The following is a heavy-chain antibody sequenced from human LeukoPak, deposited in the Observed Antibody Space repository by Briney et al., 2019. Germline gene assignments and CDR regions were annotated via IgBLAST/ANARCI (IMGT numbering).Heavy chain of an antibody. CDR2: IMKDGNEK. CDR3: ARGHLDP. J-gene: IGHJ5*02. V-gene: IGHV3-7*01. CDR1: GFTFSDYW. Sequence: GGSLRLSCAASGFTFSDYWMNWIRQAPGKGLEWVARIMKDGNEKYYVESIKGRFTISRDNAKNALYLQMYGLRAEDTGVYYCARGHLDPWGQGTLVTVSS.